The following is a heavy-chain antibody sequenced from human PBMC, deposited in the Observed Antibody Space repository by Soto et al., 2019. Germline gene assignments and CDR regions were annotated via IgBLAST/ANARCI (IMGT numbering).Heavy chain of an antibody. J-gene: IGHJ4*02. CDR1: VFSFEEYE. CDR2: INQYGKIT. CDR3: ARDACRDEGWDQ. V-gene: IGHV3-48*03. D-gene: IGHD1-26*01. Sequence: VGSLRLSCAASVFSFEEYEMNCVRQAPGQGLEWVSYINQYGKITYYADSVKGRFTVSRDDAKNSLFLQMDSLRAEDTALYYCARDACRDEGWDQWGQGLRVNVSA.